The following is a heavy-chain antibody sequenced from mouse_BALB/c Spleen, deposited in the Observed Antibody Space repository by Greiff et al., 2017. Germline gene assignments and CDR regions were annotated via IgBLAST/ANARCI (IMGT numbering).Heavy chain of an antibody. CDR2: IVPGSGST. V-gene: IGHV1S41*01. CDR1: GYTFTSYW. Sequence: DLVKPGASVKLSCKASGYTFTSYWINWIKQRPGQGLEWIGRIVPGSGSTYYNEMFKGKATLTVDTSSSTAYIQLSSLSSEDSAVYVCARGGTPCSYAMDYWGQGTSVTVSS. J-gene: IGHJ4*01. D-gene: IGHD1-1*02. CDR3: ARGGTPCSYAMDY.